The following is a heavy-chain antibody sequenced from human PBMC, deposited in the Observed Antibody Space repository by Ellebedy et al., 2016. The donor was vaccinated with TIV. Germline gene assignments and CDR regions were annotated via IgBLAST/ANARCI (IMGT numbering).Heavy chain of an antibody. Sequence: SGSTLVKPTQTLTLTCTYSGFSLSTSAMCVNWIRQPPGEALEWLARIDWDDDKFYNTSLRTRLTVSKDSSKNQVVLTMTNMDPVDTATYYCAGGRSSGWAFDYWGLGALVTVSS. CDR2: IDWDDDK. CDR3: AGGRSSGWAFDY. V-gene: IGHV2-70*17. D-gene: IGHD6-19*01. CDR1: GFSLSTSAMC. J-gene: IGHJ4*01.